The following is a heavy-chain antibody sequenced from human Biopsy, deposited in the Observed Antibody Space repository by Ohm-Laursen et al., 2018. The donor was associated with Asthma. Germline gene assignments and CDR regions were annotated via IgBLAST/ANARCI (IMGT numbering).Heavy chain of an antibody. D-gene: IGHD3-22*01. Sequence: SLRLSCSAPGFAFNNSSMTWVRQAPGKGLEWASSISASGVRTFYADSVKGRFTVSRDSSRNTLYLQLSTLRAEDTAVYFCAKITTDRQKANNWFDPWGQGTLVTVSS. CDR1: GFAFNNSS. CDR3: AKITTDRQKANNWFDP. J-gene: IGHJ5*02. V-gene: IGHV3-23*01. CDR2: ISASGVRT.